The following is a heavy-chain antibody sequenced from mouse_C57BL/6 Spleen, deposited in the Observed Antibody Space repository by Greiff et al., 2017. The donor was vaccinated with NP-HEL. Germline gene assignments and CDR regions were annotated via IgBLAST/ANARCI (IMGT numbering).Heavy chain of an antibody. CDR2: INPNNGGT. Sequence: VQLQQSGPELVKPGASVKISCKASGYTFTDYYMNWVKQSHGKSLEWIGDINPNNGGTSYNQKFKGKATLTVDKSSSTAYMELRSLTSEDSAVYYCAREGGKGSYFDYWGQGTTLTVSS. J-gene: IGHJ2*01. CDR1: GYTFTDYY. V-gene: IGHV1-26*01. CDR3: AREGGKGSYFDY. D-gene: IGHD2-1*01.